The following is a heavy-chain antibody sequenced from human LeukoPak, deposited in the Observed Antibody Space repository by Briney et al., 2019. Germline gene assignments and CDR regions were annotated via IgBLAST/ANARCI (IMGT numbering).Heavy chain of an antibody. Sequence: SETLSLTCTVSGGSISSYYWSWIRQPPGKGLEWIGYIYYSGSTNYNPSLKSRVTISVDTSKNQFSLKLSSVTAADTAVYYCARGSSGWYPFYYYGMDVWGQGTTVTVSS. CDR2: IYYSGST. D-gene: IGHD6-19*01. V-gene: IGHV4-59*01. CDR3: ARGSSGWYPFYYYGMDV. CDR1: GGSISSYY. J-gene: IGHJ6*02.